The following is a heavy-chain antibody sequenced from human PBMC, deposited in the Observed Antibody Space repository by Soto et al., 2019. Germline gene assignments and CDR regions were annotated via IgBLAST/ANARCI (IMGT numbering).Heavy chain of an antibody. CDR1: GFTFSSYD. Sequence: GGSLRLSCAASGFTFSSYDMHWVRQATGKGLEWVSAIGTAGDTYYPGSVKGRFTISRENAKNSLYLQMNSLRAGDTAVYYCARGRGYCSGGSCYAEPVDYWGQGTLVTVSS. CDR3: ARGRGYCSGGSCYAEPVDY. V-gene: IGHV3-13*01. CDR2: IGTAGDT. D-gene: IGHD2-15*01. J-gene: IGHJ4*02.